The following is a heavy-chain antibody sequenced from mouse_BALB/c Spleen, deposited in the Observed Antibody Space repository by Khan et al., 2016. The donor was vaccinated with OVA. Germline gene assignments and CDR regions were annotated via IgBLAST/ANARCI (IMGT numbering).Heavy chain of an antibody. J-gene: IGHJ3*01. CDR3: TGSGYGTFAY. D-gene: IGHD2-1*01. Sequence: QVQLKESGAELVKPGASVRLSCKASGYTFTSYYLYWVKQRPGQGLEWIGDINPSNGGTNSNEKFKNKATLTVDKSSSTAYMQLSSLTSEDSAVYYCTGSGYGTFAYWGQGTLVTVSA. CDR2: INPSNGGT. V-gene: IGHV1S81*02. CDR1: GYTFTSYY.